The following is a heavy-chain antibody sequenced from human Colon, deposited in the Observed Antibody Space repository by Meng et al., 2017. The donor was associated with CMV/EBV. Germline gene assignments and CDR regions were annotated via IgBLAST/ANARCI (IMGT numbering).Heavy chain of an antibody. CDR3: ARGRNWFDP. J-gene: IGHJ5*02. V-gene: IGHV4-59*01. CDR2: MYQGGST. Sequence: GSLRLSCTVSGDSITSSFWSWIRQPPGKGLEWIGHMYQGGSTKYNPSLESRITMSVDTSKNQFSLRLSSVTAEDTAVYYCARGRNWFDPWGRGTLVTVSS. CDR1: GDSITSSF.